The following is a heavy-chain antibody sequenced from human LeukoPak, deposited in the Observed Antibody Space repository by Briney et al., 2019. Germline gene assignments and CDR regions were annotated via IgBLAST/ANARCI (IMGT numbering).Heavy chain of an antibody. CDR1: GGSISSSSYY. D-gene: IGHD2-21*02. CDR3: ARAKDVVVTKIGIYFDY. J-gene: IGHJ4*02. V-gene: IGHV4-39*07. Sequence: PSETLSLTCTVSGGSISSSSYYWGWIRQPPGKGLEWIGSIYYSGSTYYNPSLKSRVTISVDTSKNQFSLKLSSVTAADTAVYYCARAKDVVVTKIGIYFDYWGQGTLVTVSS. CDR2: IYYSGST.